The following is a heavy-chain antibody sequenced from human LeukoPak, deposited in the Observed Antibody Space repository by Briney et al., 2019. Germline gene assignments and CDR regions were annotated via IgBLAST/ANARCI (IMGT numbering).Heavy chain of an antibody. CDR3: ARTGIAVLRRWFDP. CDR1: GGSISSGGYS. V-gene: IGHV4-31*03. J-gene: IGHJ5*02. CDR2: IYYSVST. D-gene: IGHD6-19*01. Sequence: SQTLSLTCTVSGGSISSGGYSWSWIRQHPGKGQEWIGYIYYSVSTYYNPSLKSRVTISVDTSKNQYSLKLSAVTAADTAVYCCARTGIAVLRRWFDPWGEGTLVTVSS.